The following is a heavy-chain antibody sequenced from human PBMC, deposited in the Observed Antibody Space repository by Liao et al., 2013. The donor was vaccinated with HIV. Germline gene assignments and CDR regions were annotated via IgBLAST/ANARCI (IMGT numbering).Heavy chain of an antibody. V-gene: IGHV4-61*02. CDR1: GGSISSGNYF. CDR2: IYNSGPI. J-gene: IGHJ5*02. D-gene: IGHD3-3*01. Sequence: QVQLQESGPGLVKPSQTLSLTCTVSGGSISSGNYFWTWIRQPAGKELEWIGHIYNSGPINYNPSLKSRVTMSVDTSKNQFSLKLSSVTAADTAIYYCARGVVSLNNWFDLWGQGTLVTVSS. CDR3: ARGVVSLNNWFDL.